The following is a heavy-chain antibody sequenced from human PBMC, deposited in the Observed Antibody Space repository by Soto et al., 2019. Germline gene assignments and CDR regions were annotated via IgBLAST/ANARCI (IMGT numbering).Heavy chain of an antibody. D-gene: IGHD2-15*01. CDR1: GGSFSGYY. CDR3: ATGPNVYCSGGSCYFSF. Sequence: QVQLQQWGAGLLKPSETLSLTCAVYGGSFSGYYWSWIRQPPGKGLEWIGEINHSGSTNYNPSLKSRVTISVDTSKNQFSLKLSSVTAADTAVYYCATGPNVYCSGGSCYFSFWGQGTLVTVSS. V-gene: IGHV4-34*01. CDR2: INHSGST. J-gene: IGHJ4*02.